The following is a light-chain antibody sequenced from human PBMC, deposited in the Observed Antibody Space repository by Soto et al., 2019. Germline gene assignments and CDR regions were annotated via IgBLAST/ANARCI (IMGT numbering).Light chain of an antibody. CDR2: GDN. CDR1: SSNIGAGFY. Sequence: QSVLTQPPSVSGAPGQRVTISCTGSSSNIGAGFYVQWYQQLPGTAPKLLIYGDNNRPSGVPDRFSGSKSATSASLAITGLQAEDEADYYCQSFDSSLSGGVFGGGTQLTVL. J-gene: IGLJ3*02. V-gene: IGLV1-40*01. CDR3: QSFDSSLSGGV.